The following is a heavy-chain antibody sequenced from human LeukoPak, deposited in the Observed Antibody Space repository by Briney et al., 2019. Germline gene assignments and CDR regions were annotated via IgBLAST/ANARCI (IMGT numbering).Heavy chain of an antibody. V-gene: IGHV1-46*01. D-gene: IGHD6-13*01. CDR3: AREAGAAGASGFDD. CDR1: GYTLN. CDR2: ITPSGDST. Sequence: ASVKVSCKASGYTLNMHWVRQAPRQGLEWMGIITPSGDSTSYAQKFQGRVTMTRDTSTSTVYMELSNLRSEDTAGYYCAREAGAAGASGFDDWGQGSLVTVSS. J-gene: IGHJ4*02.